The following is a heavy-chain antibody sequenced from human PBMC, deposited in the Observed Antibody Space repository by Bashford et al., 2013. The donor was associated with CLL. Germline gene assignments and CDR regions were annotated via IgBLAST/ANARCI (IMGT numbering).Heavy chain of an antibody. V-gene: IGHV1-3*01. D-gene: IGHD6-19*01. Sequence: ASVKVSCKASGFTFTTYAMHWVRQAPGQRLEWMGWINAGHGYTKYSQKFQGRVTITWDTSASTAYMELNSLTGEDTALYFCARDHNGWTFDYWGQGTLVTVSS. CDR2: INAGHGYT. CDR3: ARDHNGWTFDY. J-gene: IGHJ4*02. CDR1: GFTFTTYA.